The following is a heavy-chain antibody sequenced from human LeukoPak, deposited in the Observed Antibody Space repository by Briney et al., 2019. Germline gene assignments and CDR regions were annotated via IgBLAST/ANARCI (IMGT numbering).Heavy chain of an antibody. D-gene: IGHD2/OR15-2a*01. CDR1: GFTFSSYA. V-gene: IGHV3-23*01. J-gene: IGHJ4*02. Sequence: GGAVRLSCAASGFTFSSYAMSWVRQAPGKGLEWVSAISGSGGSTFYADSVKGRFTISRDNYKNTLYLQMNSLRAEDTAVYYCAKVHSFLFDYWGQGTLVTVSS. CDR2: ISGSGGST. CDR3: AKVHSFLFDY.